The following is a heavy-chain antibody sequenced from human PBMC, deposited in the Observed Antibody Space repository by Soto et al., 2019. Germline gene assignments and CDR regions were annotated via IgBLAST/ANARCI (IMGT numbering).Heavy chain of an antibody. J-gene: IGHJ4*02. D-gene: IGHD1-20*01. CDR2: INSSGSA. V-gene: IGHV4-61*01. CDR1: GGSVNNDNYY. Sequence: SETLSLTCSVSGGSVNNDNYYWSWIRQPPGKGLEWIGYINSSGSAYYNPSLKSRVTISVDTSQNQFSLKLSSVTAADTAVYYCARGNWKGDYWGQGTLVTVSS. CDR3: ARGNWKGDY.